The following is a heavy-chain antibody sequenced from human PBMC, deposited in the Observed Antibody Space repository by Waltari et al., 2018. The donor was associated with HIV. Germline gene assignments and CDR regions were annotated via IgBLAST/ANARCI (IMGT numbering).Heavy chain of an antibody. CDR3: AREALYDSSGYYFDY. D-gene: IGHD3-22*01. CDR1: GFTFNKYW. CDR2: IKQDESEK. Sequence: EVQLVESGGGLVQPGGSLRLSCAASGFTFNKYWMTWVRQAPGKGLGWVAKIKQDESEKYYVDSLKGRFTISRDNAKNSLFLQMNSLRVEDTAVYYCAREALYDSSGYYFDYWGQGTLVTVSS. J-gene: IGHJ4*02. V-gene: IGHV3-7*01.